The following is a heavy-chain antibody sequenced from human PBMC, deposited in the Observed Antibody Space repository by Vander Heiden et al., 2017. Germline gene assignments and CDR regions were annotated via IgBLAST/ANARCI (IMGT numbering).Heavy chain of an antibody. CDR1: GSTTNNSA. CDR2: LEGSGGVT. J-gene: IGHJ4*02. V-gene: IGHV3-23*01. CDR3: AKTFGPYATHPSD. Sequence: EAQLLEPGGRFVQSGRTQILHCGAVGSTTNNSAMAWVRQGPGQVQEWVSGLEGSGGVTYYADSVKGRFTISRDTSKNTLYLQMNSLRADDTAVYYCAKTFGPYATHPSDWGPGTLVTVSS. D-gene: IGHD3-10*01.